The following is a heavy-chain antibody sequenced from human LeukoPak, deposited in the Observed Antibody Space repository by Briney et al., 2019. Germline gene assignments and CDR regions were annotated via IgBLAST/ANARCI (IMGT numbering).Heavy chain of an antibody. CDR1: GGTFSSYA. D-gene: IGHD5-24*01. Sequence: ASVKVSCKASGGTFSSYAISWVRQAPGQGLECMGGIIPIFGTANYAQKFQGRVTITADESSSTAYMELSSLRSEDTAAYYCASGNEGYTSHLLYWGQGTLVTVSS. J-gene: IGHJ4*02. CDR2: IIPIFGTA. V-gene: IGHV1-69*13. CDR3: ASGNEGYTSHLLY.